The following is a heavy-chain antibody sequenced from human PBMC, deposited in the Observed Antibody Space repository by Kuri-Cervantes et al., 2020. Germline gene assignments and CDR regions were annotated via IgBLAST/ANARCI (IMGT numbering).Heavy chain of an antibody. Sequence: GESLKISCAASGFTFSSYWMHWVRQAPGKGLEWVSAISGSGGSTYYADSVKGRFTISRDNSKNTLYLQMNSLRAEDTAVYYCAKDHYKAYCSSTSCSFSHDFQHWGQGTLVTVSS. J-gene: IGHJ1*01. V-gene: IGHV3-23*01. CDR2: ISGSGGST. CDR1: GFTFSSYW. D-gene: IGHD2-2*01. CDR3: AKDHYKAYCSSTSCSFSHDFQH.